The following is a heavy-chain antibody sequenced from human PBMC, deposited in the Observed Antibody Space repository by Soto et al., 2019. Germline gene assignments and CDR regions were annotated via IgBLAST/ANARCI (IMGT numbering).Heavy chain of an antibody. D-gene: IGHD1-26*01. CDR1: GFTFSSYW. J-gene: IGHJ3*02. V-gene: IGHV3-74*01. Sequence: GGSLRLSCAASGFTFSSYWMHWVRQAPGKGLVWVSRINSDGSSTSYADSVKGRFTISRDNAKSTLYLQMNSLRAEDTAVYYCARDTRSMDAFDIWGQGTMVTVSS. CDR2: INSDGSST. CDR3: ARDTRSMDAFDI.